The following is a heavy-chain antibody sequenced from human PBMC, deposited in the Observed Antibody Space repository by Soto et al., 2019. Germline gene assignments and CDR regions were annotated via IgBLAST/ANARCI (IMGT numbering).Heavy chain of an antibody. V-gene: IGHV3-23*01. CDR3: AKRSCTTTSCVSEIDY. J-gene: IGHJ4*02. D-gene: IGHD2-2*01. CDR1: GFTFTNYA. Sequence: GGSLRLSCAASGFTFTNYAMTWVRQAPGKGLEWVSTISGSGGDTYYADSIKGRFTISRDNSKNTLYLQMNSLRAEDTAVYYCAKRSCTTTSCVSEIDYWGQGTLVTVSS. CDR2: ISGSGGDT.